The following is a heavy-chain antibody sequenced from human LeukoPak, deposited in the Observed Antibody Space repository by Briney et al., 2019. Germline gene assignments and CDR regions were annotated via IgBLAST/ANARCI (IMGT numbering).Heavy chain of an antibody. V-gene: IGHV4-39*07. CDR1: GGSISSSSYY. D-gene: IGHD4-17*01. CDR3: ARGVTTYPLGVYYYYMDV. J-gene: IGHJ6*03. CDR2: IYYSGST. Sequence: SETLSLTCTVSGGSISSSSYYWGWIRQPPGKGLEWIGSIYYSGSTYYNPSLKSRVTISVGTSKNQFSLKLSSVTAADTAVYYCARGVTTYPLGVYYYYMDVWGKGTTVTVSS.